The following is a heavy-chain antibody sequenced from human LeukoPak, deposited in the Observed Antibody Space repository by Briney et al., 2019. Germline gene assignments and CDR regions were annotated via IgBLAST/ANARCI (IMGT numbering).Heavy chain of an antibody. Sequence: PGGSLRPSCAASGFSFSSYVMHWVRQVPGKGLEWVAVIWYDGSNKYYADSVKGRFTISRDNSKKTLFLQMNSLRAEDTAVYYCATGGRAPDYWGQGTLVTVSS. CDR1: GFSFSSYV. CDR3: ATGGRAPDY. CDR2: IWYDGSNK. V-gene: IGHV3-33*01. J-gene: IGHJ4*02.